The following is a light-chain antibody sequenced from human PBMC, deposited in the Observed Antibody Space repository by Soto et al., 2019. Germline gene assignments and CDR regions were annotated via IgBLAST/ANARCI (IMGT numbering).Light chain of an antibody. CDR3: WQALQTPRAT. Sequence: DIVMTQSPLSLPVTPGEPASISCRSSQSLLHSNGYTYMDCYLQKPGQSTHLLIYLGSNRASGVPNSICGGGAGTNDKLQISSRVAEDVGVDYCWQALQTPRATFGEGTKLEIK. V-gene: IGKV2-28*01. CDR1: QSLLHSNGYTY. CDR2: LGS. J-gene: IGKJ2*01.